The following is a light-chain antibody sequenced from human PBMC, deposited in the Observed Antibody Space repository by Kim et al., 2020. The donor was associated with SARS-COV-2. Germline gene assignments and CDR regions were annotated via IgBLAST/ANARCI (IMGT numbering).Light chain of an antibody. V-gene: IGLV2-8*01. J-gene: IGLJ1*01. CDR3: TTHANSDYI. CDR2: AVT. CDR1: SSGFGVYGGYTY. Sequence: SVPISCSGASSGFGVYGGYTYVSLYQQHPGTPPKLIIYAVTKRPAGVPDRFSGSKSGNTAFLTVSGLQAEDEAYYYCTTHANSDYIFGTGTKVTVL.